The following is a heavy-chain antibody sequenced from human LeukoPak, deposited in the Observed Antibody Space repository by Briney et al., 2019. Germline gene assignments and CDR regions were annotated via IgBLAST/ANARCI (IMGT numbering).Heavy chain of an antibody. Sequence: GGSLRLSCAASGFTFSSYWMSWVRQAPGKGLEWVANIKQDGSEKYYVDSVKGRFTISRDNAKNSLYLQMNSLRAENTAVYYCARERGLSWFGELFTPFYYFDYWGQGTLVTVSS. J-gene: IGHJ4*02. D-gene: IGHD3-10*01. CDR2: IKQDGSEK. V-gene: IGHV3-7*01. CDR3: ARERGLSWFGELFTPFYYFDY. CDR1: GFTFSSYW.